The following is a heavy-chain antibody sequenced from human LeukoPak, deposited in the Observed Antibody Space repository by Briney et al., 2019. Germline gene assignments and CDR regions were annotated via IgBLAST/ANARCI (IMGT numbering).Heavy chain of an antibody. CDR1: GGSFGGYY. D-gene: IGHD3-16*02. CDR3: ARGPTYDYVWGSYRPPLDC. V-gene: IGHV4-34*01. J-gene: IGHJ4*02. CDR2: INHSGST. Sequence: PSETLSLTCAVYGGSFGGYYWSWIRQPPGKGLEWIGEINHSGSTNYNPSLKSRVTISVDTSKNQFSLKLSSVTAADTAVYYCARGPTYDYVWGSYRPPLDCWGQGTLVTVSS.